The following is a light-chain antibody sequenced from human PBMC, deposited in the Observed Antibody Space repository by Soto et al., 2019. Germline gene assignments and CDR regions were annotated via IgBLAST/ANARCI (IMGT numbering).Light chain of an antibody. CDR1: QSISSSF. CDR3: QQYDNSPIT. CDR2: GAS. Sequence: EIVLTQSPGIFSLSPLEWAYLXQGTSQSISSSFLAWYQQKPGQAPRLLIYGASSRATGIPDRFSGTGSETDFTLTISRLEPEDFAVYYCQQYDNSPITFGQGTRLENK. J-gene: IGKJ5*01. V-gene: IGKV3-20*01.